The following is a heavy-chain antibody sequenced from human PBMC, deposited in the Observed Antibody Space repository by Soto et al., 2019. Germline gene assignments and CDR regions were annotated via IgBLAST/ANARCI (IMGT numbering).Heavy chain of an antibody. D-gene: IGHD5-12*01. J-gene: IGHJ6*02. CDR2: INPNSGGT. CDR1: GYTFTGYY. Sequence: ASVKVSCKAYGYTFTGYYMHWVRQAPGQGLEWMGWINPNSGGTNYAQKFQGRVTMTRDTSISTAYMELSRLRSDDTAVYYCARDMATTPPYYYYYGMDVWGQGTTVTVSS. CDR3: ARDMATTPPYYYYYGMDV. V-gene: IGHV1-2*02.